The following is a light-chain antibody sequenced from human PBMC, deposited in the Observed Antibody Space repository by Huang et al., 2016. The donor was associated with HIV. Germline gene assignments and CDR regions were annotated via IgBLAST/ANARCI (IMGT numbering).Light chain of an antibody. CDR1: QTIDNS. V-gene: IGKV3-15*01. J-gene: IGKJ2*01. CDR2: GAS. Sequence: LLTQSPVTLSVSPGENVPLSCRASQTIDNSLAWYQQRPGQAPRLLIYGASTRIVDIPGRFNGSASGTQFTLTITSLQPDDFTVYYCQQYSVWPYTFGQGTKLEIK. CDR3: QQYSVWPYT.